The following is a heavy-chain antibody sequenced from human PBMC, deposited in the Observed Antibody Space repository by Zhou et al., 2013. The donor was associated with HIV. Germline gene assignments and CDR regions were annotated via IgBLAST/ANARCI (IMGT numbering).Heavy chain of an antibody. CDR1: GSFSGYY. D-gene: IGHD2-2*01. V-gene: IGHV4-34*01. CDR2: IDHSGST. Sequence: QVQLQQWGAGLLKPSETLSLTCAVYGSFSGYYWSWIRQPPGKGLEWIGEIDHSGSTNYNPSLKGRVTISVDTSKKQFSLKMNSVTAADTAVYYCARGGFSFRAEFDPWGQGTLVTVSS. J-gene: IGHJ5*02. CDR3: ARGGFSFRAEFDP.